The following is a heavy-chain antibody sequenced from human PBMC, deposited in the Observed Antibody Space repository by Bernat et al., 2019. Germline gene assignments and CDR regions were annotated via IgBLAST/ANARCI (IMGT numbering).Heavy chain of an antibody. D-gene: IGHD1-14*01. CDR1: GFTVRSTY. Sequence: DVQLVESGGGLVQPGGSLRLSCVASGFTVRSTYMTWVRQAPGKGLEWVSNFHSGDNTYSTDSVKGRFTISRDNAKNTLYLQMNGLRADDTAVYYCARGIKYSYGMDVWGQGTTVTVSS. CDR3: ARGIKYSYGMDV. J-gene: IGHJ6*02. CDR2: FHSGDNT. V-gene: IGHV3-66*01.